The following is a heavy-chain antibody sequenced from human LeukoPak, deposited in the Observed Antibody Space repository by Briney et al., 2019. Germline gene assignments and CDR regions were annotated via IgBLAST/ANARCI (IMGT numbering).Heavy chain of an antibody. J-gene: IGHJ3*02. D-gene: IGHD3-3*01. CDR3: GKVYYDFWSGPSLGAFDI. V-gene: IGHV3-30*02. CDR1: GFTFRTYG. Sequence: GGSLRLSCAASGFTFRTYGMHWVRQAPGKGLEWVAFIRYDGNNKYYADSVKGRFTISRDNSKNTLYLQMNSLRAEDTAVYYCGKVYYDFWSGPSLGAFDIWGQGTVLTVSS. CDR2: IRYDGNNK.